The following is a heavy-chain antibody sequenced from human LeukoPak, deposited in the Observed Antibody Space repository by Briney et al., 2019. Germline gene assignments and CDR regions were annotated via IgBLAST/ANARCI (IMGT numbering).Heavy chain of an antibody. CDR3: TGAPYCGGDCYSDY. J-gene: IGHJ4*02. CDR2: IRSKAYGGTT. D-gene: IGHD2-21*02. Sequence: PGGSLRLSXTASGFTFGDYAMSWFRQAPGKGLEWVGFIRSKAYGGTTEYAASVKGRFTISRDDSKSIAYLQMNSLKTEDTAVYYCTGAPYCGGDCYSDYWGQGTLVTVSS. CDR1: GFTFGDYA. V-gene: IGHV3-49*03.